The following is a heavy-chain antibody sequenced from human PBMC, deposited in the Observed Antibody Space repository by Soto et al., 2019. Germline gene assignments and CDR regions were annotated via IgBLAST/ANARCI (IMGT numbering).Heavy chain of an antibody. D-gene: IGHD2-15*01. CDR3: AKENCSGGRCYETAYNDYNGMDV. J-gene: IGHJ6*02. CDR2: ISGSGSNS. Sequence: ETLSLTCTVSGFSFSSSSFYWGWVRQAPGKGLVWVTAISGSGSNSYYADNVKVRFTIARDNTKNKVFLQMNSLRVEDTAVYYCAKENCSGGRCYETAYNDYNGMDVWGQGTTVTVSS. V-gene: IGHV3-23*01. CDR1: GFSFSSSS.